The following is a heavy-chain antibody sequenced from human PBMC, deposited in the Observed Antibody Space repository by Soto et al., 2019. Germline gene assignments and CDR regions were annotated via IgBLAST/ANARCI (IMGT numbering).Heavy chain of an antibody. D-gene: IGHD5-12*01. J-gene: IGHJ4*02. Sequence: QVQLVQSGAEVKKPGASVRVSCKTSGFTLSTYAMHWVRQAPGQSPEWMGWIAAVNGKTAYSPKFQGRVTLTTDTSASTVNMDLTSLRYEDTAVYYCARGNTGDDYGFFEYWGQGTLVTVSS. V-gene: IGHV1-3*01. CDR2: IAAVNGKT. CDR1: GFTLSTYA. CDR3: ARGNTGDDYGFFEY.